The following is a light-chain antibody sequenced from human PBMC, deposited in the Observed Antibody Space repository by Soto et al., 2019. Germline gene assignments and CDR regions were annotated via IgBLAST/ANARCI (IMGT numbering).Light chain of an antibody. CDR3: SSYTSSIS. V-gene: IGLV2-14*01. Sequence: QSALTQPASVSGSPGQSXTISCTGTSSDVGGYNYVSWYQQHPGKAPKLMIYDVNTRPSGVSNRFSGSKSGNTASLTISGLQAEDEADYYCSSYTSSISFGGGTKVTVL. J-gene: IGLJ2*01. CDR2: DVN. CDR1: SSDVGGYNY.